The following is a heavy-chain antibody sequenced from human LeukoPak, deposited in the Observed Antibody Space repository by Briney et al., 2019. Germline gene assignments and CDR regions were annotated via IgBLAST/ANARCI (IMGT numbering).Heavy chain of an antibody. CDR3: AKAIPFGDYYDSSGYYPLGGYFDY. D-gene: IGHD3-22*01. V-gene: IGHV3-74*01. J-gene: IGHJ4*02. Sequence: GGSLRLSCAASDFIFSSHWMHWVRQAPGKGLVWVSHINTHRSTTNYADSVRGRFTISTDNAKNTLYLQMNSLRAEDTAVYYCAKAIPFGDYYDSSGYYPLGGYFDYWGQGTLVTVSS. CDR2: INTHRSTT. CDR1: DFIFSSHW.